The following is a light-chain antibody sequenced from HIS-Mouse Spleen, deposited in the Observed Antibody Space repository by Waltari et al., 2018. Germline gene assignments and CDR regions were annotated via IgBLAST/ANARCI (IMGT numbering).Light chain of an antibody. CDR3: QPLNSYPPT. Sequence: DIQLTQSPSFLSASVGDRVTITCRASQGISSYLACYQQKPGKAPKLLIYAASTLQSGVPSRFGGSGSGTAFYLTVSSLQPEDFATYYCQPLNSYPPTCGQGTKVAIK. CDR1: QGISSY. J-gene: IGKJ1*01. CDR2: AAS. V-gene: IGKV1-9*01.